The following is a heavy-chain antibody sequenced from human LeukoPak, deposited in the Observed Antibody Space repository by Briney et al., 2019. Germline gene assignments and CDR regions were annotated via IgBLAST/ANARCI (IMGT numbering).Heavy chain of an antibody. J-gene: IGHJ4*02. D-gene: IGHD3-3*01. Sequence: PSETLSLTCAVYGGSFSGYYWSWIRQPPGKGLEWIGEINHSGSTNYNPSLKSRVTISVDTSKNQFSLKLSSVTAADTAVYYCARNPTVYDFWSGSGPPYYFDYWGQGTLVTVSS. CDR2: INHSGST. CDR3: ARNPTVYDFWSGSGPPYYFDY. CDR1: GGSFSGYY. V-gene: IGHV4-34*01.